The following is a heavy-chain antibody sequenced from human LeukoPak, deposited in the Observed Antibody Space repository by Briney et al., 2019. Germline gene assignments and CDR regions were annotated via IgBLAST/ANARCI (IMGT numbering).Heavy chain of an antibody. CDR1: GYTFTSYD. CDR2: MNPNSGNT. V-gene: IGHV1-8*01. CDR3: ARGPRGWEQTVDY. J-gene: IGHJ4*02. Sequence: ALVKVSCKASGYTFTSYDLNWVRQATGQGLEGMGWMNPNSGNTGYAQKFQGRVTMTRNTSISTAYMELSSLRSEDTAVYYCARGPRGWEQTVDYWGQGTLVTVSS. D-gene: IGHD1-26*01.